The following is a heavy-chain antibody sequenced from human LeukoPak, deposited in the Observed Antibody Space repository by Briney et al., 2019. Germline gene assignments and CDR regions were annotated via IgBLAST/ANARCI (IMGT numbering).Heavy chain of an antibody. Sequence: ASVKVSCKASGYTFTSYGISWVRQAPGQGLEWMGWISAYNGNTIYAQKLQGRVTMTTDTSTSTAYMELRSLRSDDTAVYYCARDTIAAAGYLFDYWGQGTLVTVSS. D-gene: IGHD6-13*01. J-gene: IGHJ4*02. CDR3: ARDTIAAAGYLFDY. CDR2: ISAYNGNT. V-gene: IGHV1-18*01. CDR1: GYTFTSYG.